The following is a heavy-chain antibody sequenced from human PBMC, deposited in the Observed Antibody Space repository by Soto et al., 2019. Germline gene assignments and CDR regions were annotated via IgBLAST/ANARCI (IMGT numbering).Heavy chain of an antibody. D-gene: IGHD2-15*01. V-gene: IGHV4-34*01. Sequence: QVQLQQWGAGLLKPSETLSLTCAVYGGSFSDDYWSWIRQPPGKGLEWIGEINHSGSTNYNPSLKSRVTISIETAKNQFSLKMTSVAAADTAVYYCARVTGGGNFQRWGQGTLVTVSS. CDR2: INHSGST. CDR3: ARVTGGGNFQR. CDR1: GGSFSDDY. J-gene: IGHJ1*01.